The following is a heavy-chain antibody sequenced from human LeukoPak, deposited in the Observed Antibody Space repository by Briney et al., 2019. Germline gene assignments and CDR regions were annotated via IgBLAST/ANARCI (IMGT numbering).Heavy chain of an antibody. CDR2: ISGSGGST. Sequence: AGGSLRLSCAASGFTFTSYAMSWVRQAPGKGLEWVSAISGSGGSTYYADSVKGRFTISRDNSKNTLYLQMNSLRAEDTAVYYCARAYTPGDITMVRGASSYYFDYWGQGTLVTVSS. D-gene: IGHD3-10*01. CDR3: ARAYTPGDITMVRGASSYYFDY. CDR1: GFTFTSYA. J-gene: IGHJ4*02. V-gene: IGHV3-23*01.